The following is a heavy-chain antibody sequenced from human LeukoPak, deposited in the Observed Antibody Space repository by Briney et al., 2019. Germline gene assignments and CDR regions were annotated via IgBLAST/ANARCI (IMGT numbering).Heavy chain of an antibody. Sequence: ASVKVSCKVSGYTSTDYYVHWVQQAPGKGLEWMGLIDPEDGETIYAEEFQGRVSITADTSTDTAYMELSSLRFDDTAVYYCATGHITGGTGVDYWGQGTLVTVSS. V-gene: IGHV1-69-2*01. CDR2: IDPEDGET. D-gene: IGHD1-20*01. CDR3: ATGHITGGTGVDY. J-gene: IGHJ4*02. CDR1: GYTSTDYY.